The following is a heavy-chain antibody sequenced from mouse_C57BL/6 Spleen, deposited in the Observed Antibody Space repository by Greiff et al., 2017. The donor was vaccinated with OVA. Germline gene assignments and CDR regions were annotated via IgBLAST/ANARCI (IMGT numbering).Heavy chain of an antibody. Sequence: VQLQQSGAELAKPGASVKLSCKASGYTFTSYWMHWVKQRPGQGLEWIGTINPGSGYTKYNQKFKDKAILTADKSSSTAYMQLSSLTYEDSAVYCCETGSSYDFDYWGQGTTLTVSS. J-gene: IGHJ2*01. CDR1: GYTFTSYW. CDR2: INPGSGYT. V-gene: IGHV1-7*01. D-gene: IGHD1-1*01. CDR3: ETGSSYDFDY.